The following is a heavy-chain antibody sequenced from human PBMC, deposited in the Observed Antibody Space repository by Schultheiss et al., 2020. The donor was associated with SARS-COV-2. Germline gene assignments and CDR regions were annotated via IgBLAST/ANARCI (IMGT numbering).Heavy chain of an antibody. CDR1: GGSFSGYY. V-gene: IGHV4-34*01. CDR3: AREPRTHSSGWYEH. J-gene: IGHJ1*01. CDR2: INHSGSI. D-gene: IGHD6-19*01. Sequence: SETLSLTCAVYGGSFSGYYWSWIRQPPGKGLEWIGEINHSGSINYNPSLKSRVTISVDTSKNQFSLKLSSVTAADTAVYYFAREPRTHSSGWYEHWGQGTLVTVSS.